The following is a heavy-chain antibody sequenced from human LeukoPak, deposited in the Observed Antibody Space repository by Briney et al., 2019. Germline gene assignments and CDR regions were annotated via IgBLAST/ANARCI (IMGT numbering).Heavy chain of an antibody. D-gene: IGHD3-16*01. V-gene: IGHV7-4-1*02. J-gene: IGHJ4*02. CDR1: GYTFRSYA. Sequence: SVKVSCKASGYTFRSYAMNWVRQAPGQGLEWMGWINTNTGNPTYAQGFTGRFVFSLDTSVSTAYLQIRSLKAEDTAVYYCARGGIGDPLRGDYWGQGTLVTVSS. CDR2: INTNTGNP. CDR3: ARGGIGDPLRGDY.